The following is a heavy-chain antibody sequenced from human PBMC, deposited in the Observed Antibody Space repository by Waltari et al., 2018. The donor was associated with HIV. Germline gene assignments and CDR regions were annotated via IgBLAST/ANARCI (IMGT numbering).Heavy chain of an antibody. CDR2: IYYSGST. D-gene: IGHD3-22*01. J-gene: IGHJ5*02. CDR3: ARDYYDSSGYYYGYSP. V-gene: IGHV4-59*01. CDR1: GGSISSSY. Sequence: QVQLQESGPGLVKPSETLSLTCTVSGGSISSSYWSWIRQPPGKGLEWSGYIYYSGSTNYNPSLKSRVTISVDTSKNQFSLKLSSVTAADTAVYYCARDYYDSSGYYYGYSPWGQGTLVTVSS.